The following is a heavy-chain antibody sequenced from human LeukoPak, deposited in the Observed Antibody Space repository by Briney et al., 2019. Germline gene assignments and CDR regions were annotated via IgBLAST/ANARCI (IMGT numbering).Heavy chain of an antibody. J-gene: IGHJ4*02. V-gene: IGHV3-23*01. CDR1: GFTISSYA. CDR3: AKGGSRWYGYDY. CDR2: ISRSGGST. Sequence: PGGSLRLSCAVSGFTISSYAMSWVRQAPGKGLEWVSAISRSGGSTYYAVSVKGRFTISRDNSKNTLYLKMNSLRAEDTAFYYCAKGGSRWYGYDYWGQGTLVTVSS. D-gene: IGHD6-13*01.